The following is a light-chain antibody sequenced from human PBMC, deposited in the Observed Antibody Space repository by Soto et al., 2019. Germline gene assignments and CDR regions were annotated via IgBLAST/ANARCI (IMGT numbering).Light chain of an antibody. CDR1: QFLSSY. V-gene: IGKV3-20*01. CDR3: QQYGSSGT. Sequence: EIVMTQSPATLSVSPGGRATLSCRASQFLSSYLAWYQQKPGQAPRLLIYGASNRATGIPDRFSGSGSGTDFTLTISRLEPEDFAVYYCQQYGSSGTFGQGTKVDIK. J-gene: IGKJ1*01. CDR2: GAS.